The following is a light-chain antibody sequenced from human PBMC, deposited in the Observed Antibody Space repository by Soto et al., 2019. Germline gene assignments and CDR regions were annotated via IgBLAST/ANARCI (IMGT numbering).Light chain of an antibody. Sequence: ESVLTQSPGTLSLSPGERAALSCRASQGFSSSFLAWYQHRPGQAPRLLIYGASSRATGIPDRFSGSRSGTDFTLTISRLEPEDFAVYYCQQYGPSPTFGPGTTVEIK. V-gene: IGKV3-20*01. CDR3: QQYGPSPT. CDR1: QGFSSSF. CDR2: GAS. J-gene: IGKJ1*01.